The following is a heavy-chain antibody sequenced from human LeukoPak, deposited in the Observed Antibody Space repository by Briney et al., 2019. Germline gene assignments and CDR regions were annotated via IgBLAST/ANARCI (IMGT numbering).Heavy chain of an antibody. Sequence: GGSLRLSCSASVFTLRKCWMPCVRQGPGKGLEWVAHIKQDGGQINYVDSVKGRFTISRDNAKNSLYLQMDSLTDEDTAVYYCARDKLNGAMTGPLFDYWGQGTLVTVSS. J-gene: IGHJ4*02. V-gene: IGHV3-7*01. D-gene: IGHD4-17*01. CDR3: ARDKLNGAMTGPLFDY. CDR2: IKQDGGQI. CDR1: VFTLRKCW.